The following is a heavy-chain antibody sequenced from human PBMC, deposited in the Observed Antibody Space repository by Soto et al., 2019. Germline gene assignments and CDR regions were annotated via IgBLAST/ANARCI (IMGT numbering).Heavy chain of an antibody. CDR3: ASEAEHLNSNFDY. Sequence: GGSLRLSGAGSGFTFTRYSINWVRQAPGKGLEWVSSISSTTNYIYYGDSMKGRFTISRDNAKNSLYLEMNSLRAEDTAVYYCASEAEHLNSNFDYWGQGTLVPLSP. D-gene: IGHD1-1*01. CDR2: ISSTTNYI. V-gene: IGHV3-21*06. CDR1: GFTFTRYS. J-gene: IGHJ4*02.